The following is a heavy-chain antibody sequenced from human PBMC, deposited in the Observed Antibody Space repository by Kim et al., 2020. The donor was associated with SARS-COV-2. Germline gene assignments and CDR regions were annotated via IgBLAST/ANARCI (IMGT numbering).Heavy chain of an antibody. J-gene: IGHJ4*02. V-gene: IGHV3-11*01. CDR3: AGHNVAGRPVWFDC. D-gene: IGHD6-6*01. Sequence: ADPVKGRLSICRDNTKNSLYLQMTSLRAEDTAVYFCAGHNVAGRPVWFDCWGQGTMVTVSS.